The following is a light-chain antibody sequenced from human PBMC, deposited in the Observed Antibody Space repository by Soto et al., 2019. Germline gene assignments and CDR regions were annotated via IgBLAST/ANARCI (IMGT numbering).Light chain of an antibody. CDR1: QAISSS. V-gene: IGKV1-9*01. CDR3: QQLNSYPLT. J-gene: IGKJ4*02. Sequence: DIQLTQSPSFLSASVGDKVTITCRASQAISSSLAWYQQNPGKAPKLLIYAASTLQSGVPSRFRGSGAGTEFTLTSRSLQPEDFATYYCQQLNSYPLTVGGGAKVDIK. CDR2: AAS.